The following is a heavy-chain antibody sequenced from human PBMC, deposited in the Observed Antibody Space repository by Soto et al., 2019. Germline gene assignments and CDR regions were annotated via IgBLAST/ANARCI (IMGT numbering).Heavy chain of an antibody. CDR2: ISNDGRNK. V-gene: IGHV3-30*04. D-gene: IGHD1-26*01. J-gene: IGHJ4*02. Sequence: VQLVESGGGVVQPGRSLRLSCAASGFTFSSYAIHWVRQAPGKGLEWVAVISNDGRNKYYADSVKGRFTISRDNSKNTLYLQMNSLRVEVTAVYYCAREGLGPGYFDYWGQGTLVTVSS. CDR3: AREGLGPGYFDY. CDR1: GFTFSSYA.